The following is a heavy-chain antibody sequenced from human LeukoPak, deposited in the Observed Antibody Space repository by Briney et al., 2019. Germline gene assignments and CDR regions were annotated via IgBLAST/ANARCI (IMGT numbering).Heavy chain of an antibody. CDR1: GGTFSSYA. J-gene: IGHJ4*02. D-gene: IGHD1-7*01. V-gene: IGHV1-69*05. Sequence: SVKVSCKASGGTFSSYAISWVRQAPGQRLEWMGRIIPIFGTANYAQKFQGRVTITTDESTSTAYMELSSLRSEDTAVYYCARGGTGTTSDYWGQGTLVTVSS. CDR2: IIPIFGTA. CDR3: ARGGTGTTSDY.